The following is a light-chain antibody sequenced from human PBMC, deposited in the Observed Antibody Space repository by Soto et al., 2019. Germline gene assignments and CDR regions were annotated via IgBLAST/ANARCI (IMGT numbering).Light chain of an antibody. CDR1: QTVLHGSNY. V-gene: IGKV4-1*01. J-gene: IGKJ1*01. CDR3: QQHYTTPVT. Sequence: DIVMTQSPGSLAVSLGERATINCKSSQTVLHGSNYLAWYQQKPGQPPKLLIYWASTRESGVPDRFSASGSGTDFTLTISSLQAEDVAVYYCQQHYTTPVTFGQGTKVEIK. CDR2: WAS.